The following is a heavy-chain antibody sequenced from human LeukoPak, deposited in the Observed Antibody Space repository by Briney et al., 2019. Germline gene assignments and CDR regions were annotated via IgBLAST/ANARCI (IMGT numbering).Heavy chain of an antibody. Sequence: PGGSLRLSCAASGFTFSSYAMSWVRQAPGKGLEWVSAISGSGGSTYYADSVKGRFTISRDNSKNTLYLQMDSLRAEDTAVYYCANKKSSGYYYAAFDYWGQGTPVTVSS. CDR3: ANKKSSGYYYAAFDY. CDR1: GFTFSSYA. CDR2: ISGSGGST. V-gene: IGHV3-23*01. D-gene: IGHD3-22*01. J-gene: IGHJ4*02.